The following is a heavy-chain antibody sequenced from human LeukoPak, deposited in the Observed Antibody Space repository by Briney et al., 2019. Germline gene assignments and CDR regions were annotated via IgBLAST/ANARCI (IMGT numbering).Heavy chain of an antibody. Sequence: GGSLRLSCRGSGYSFTSYWIGWVRQMPGKGLEWVGIIYPGESDTRYSASCQGQVTISADKSISTAYLQWSSLKASDTAMYYCARDRYSGSYYNGWFDPWGQGTLVTVSS. J-gene: IGHJ5*02. CDR2: IYPGESDT. V-gene: IGHV5-51*01. D-gene: IGHD1-26*01. CDR3: ARDRYSGSYYNGWFDP. CDR1: GYSFTSYW.